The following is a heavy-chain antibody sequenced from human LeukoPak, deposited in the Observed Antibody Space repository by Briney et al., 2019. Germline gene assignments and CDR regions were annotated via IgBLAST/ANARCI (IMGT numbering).Heavy chain of an antibody. Sequence: PGGSLRLSCAASGFTVSSNYMNWVRQAPGKGLEWVSMIYPNGNTFYTDSVKGRFTISRDNSKNTLDLQMGSLRAEDTAVYYCARRGHGYGSPFDYWGQGTLVTVSS. V-gene: IGHV3-66*04. J-gene: IGHJ4*02. CDR3: ARRGHGYGSPFDY. D-gene: IGHD5-18*01. CDR1: GFTVSSNY. CDR2: IYPNGNT.